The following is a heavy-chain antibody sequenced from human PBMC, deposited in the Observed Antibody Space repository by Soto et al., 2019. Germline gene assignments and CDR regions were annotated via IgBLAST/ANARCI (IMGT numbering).Heavy chain of an antibody. Sequence: EVQLLESGGGLVQPGGSLRLACATSGFSFSSYVMAWVRQAPGKGLEWVSAMSGSGGSTSYPDSVKGRFTISTDNSENTLYLRMNSLRAEDTAIYYCAKASDSSWPYYFDSWGKGTLVTVCS. CDR1: GFSFSSYV. CDR2: MSGSGGST. V-gene: IGHV3-23*01. J-gene: IGHJ4*02. CDR3: AKASDSSWPYYFDS. D-gene: IGHD6-13*01.